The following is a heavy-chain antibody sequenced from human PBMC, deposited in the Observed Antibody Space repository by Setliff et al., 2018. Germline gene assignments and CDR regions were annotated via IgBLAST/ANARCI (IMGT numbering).Heavy chain of an antibody. CDR2: IYYSGST. CDR3: AKGRGEMDS. V-gene: IGHV4-38-2*02. J-gene: IGHJ4*02. Sequence: PSETLSLTCTVSGYSISSGHYWGWIRQPPGKGLEWIGYIYYSGSTDSHPSLKSRVSISIDTSKNQFSLNVRSVTAADTAIYYCAKGRGEMDSWGQGILVTVSS. CDR1: GYSISSGHY. D-gene: IGHD3-10*01.